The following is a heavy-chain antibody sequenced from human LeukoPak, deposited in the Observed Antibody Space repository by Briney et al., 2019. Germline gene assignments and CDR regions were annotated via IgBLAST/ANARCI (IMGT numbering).Heavy chain of an antibody. CDR3: ATDPAYCGGDCPAY. CDR1: GFTFSYAW. D-gene: IGHD2-21*02. CDR2: IKSKSDAEIT. Sequence: AGCLRLSCAASGFTFSYAWMTWVRQAPGKGLEWVGRIKSKSDAEITDYASRVKGRFTISRDETKNTLYLQMSSLKTEDTAVYYCATDPAYCGGDCPAYWGQGTLVTVSS. V-gene: IGHV3-15*01. J-gene: IGHJ4*02.